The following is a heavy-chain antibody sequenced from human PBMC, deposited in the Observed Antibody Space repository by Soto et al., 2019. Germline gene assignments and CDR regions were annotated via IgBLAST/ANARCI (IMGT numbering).Heavy chain of an antibody. Sequence: QVQLVPSGTELKKPGASVKVSCKASSYTFIRNGLNWVRQSPGQGLEWVGWISPYNDNTNYAPKLQGRVTMTTDTSTSTAYMELRSLRSDDTAVYYCARDLGTMTPGYWGQGTLVTVSS. D-gene: IGHD1-7*01. J-gene: IGHJ4*02. CDR3: ARDLGTMTPGY. CDR1: SYTFIRNG. V-gene: IGHV1-18*01. CDR2: ISPYNDNT.